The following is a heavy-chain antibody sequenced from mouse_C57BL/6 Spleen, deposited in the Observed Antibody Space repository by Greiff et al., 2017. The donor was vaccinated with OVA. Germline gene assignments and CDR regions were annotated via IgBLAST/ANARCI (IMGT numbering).Heavy chain of an antibody. V-gene: IGHV1-52*01. J-gene: IGHJ2*01. CDR2: IDPSDSET. Sequence: QVQLQQPGAELVRPGSSVKLSCKASGYTFTSYWMHWVKQRPIQGLEWIGNIDPSDSETHYNQKFKDKATLTVDKSSSTAYMQLSSLTSEDSAVYYCARHSLLWLREGNFDYWGQGTTLTVSS. CDR1: GYTFTSYW. CDR3: ARHSLLWLREGNFDY. D-gene: IGHD2-2*01.